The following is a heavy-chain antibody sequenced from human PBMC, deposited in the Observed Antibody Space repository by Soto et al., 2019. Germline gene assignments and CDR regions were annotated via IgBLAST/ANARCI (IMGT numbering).Heavy chain of an antibody. CDR1: GFTFSSYA. CDR2: ISYDGSNK. J-gene: IGHJ4*02. V-gene: IGHV3-30-3*01. Sequence: QVQLVESGGGVVQPGRSLRLSCAASGFTFSSYAMHWVRQAPGKGLEWVAVISYDGSNKYYADSVKGRFTISRDNSKNELYLQMNRLRAGDTAVYYCARDRGGYCSGGRCYPFVYWGQGTLVTVSS. CDR3: ARDRGGYCSGGRCYPFVY. D-gene: IGHD2-15*01.